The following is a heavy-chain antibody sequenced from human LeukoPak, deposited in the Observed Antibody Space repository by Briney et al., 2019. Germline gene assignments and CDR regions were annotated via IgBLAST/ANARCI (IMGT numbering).Heavy chain of an antibody. V-gene: IGHV1-69*13. CDR2: IIPIFGTA. J-gene: IGHJ5*02. D-gene: IGHD3-3*01. CDR1: GGTFSSYA. CDR3: ARGDGVTIFGVVLNWFDP. Sequence: GASVKVSCKASGGTFSSYAISWVRQAPGQGLEWMGGIIPIFGTANYAQKFQGRVTITADESTSTAYMELSSLRSEDTAVYYCARGDGVTIFGVVLNWFDPWGQGTLVTVSS.